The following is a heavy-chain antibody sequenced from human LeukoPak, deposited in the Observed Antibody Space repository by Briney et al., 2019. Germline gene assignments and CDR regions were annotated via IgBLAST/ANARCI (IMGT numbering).Heavy chain of an antibody. CDR2: INAGNGNT. Sequence: VASVKVSCKASGYTFTSYAMHWVRQAPGQRLEWMGWINAGNGNTKCSQKFQGRVTITRDTSASTAYMELSSLRSEDTAVYYCARDQGYSGYDFYFDYWGQGTLVTVSS. CDR1: GYTFTSYA. J-gene: IGHJ4*02. D-gene: IGHD5-12*01. CDR3: ARDQGYSGYDFYFDY. V-gene: IGHV1-3*01.